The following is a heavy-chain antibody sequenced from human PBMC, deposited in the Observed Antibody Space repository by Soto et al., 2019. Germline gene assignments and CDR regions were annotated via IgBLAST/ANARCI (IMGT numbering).Heavy chain of an antibody. J-gene: IGHJ4*02. D-gene: IGHD6-13*01. Sequence: QVQLQESGPGLVKPSETLSLTCTVSGGSISSYYWSWIRQPPGKGLEWIGYIYYSGSTNYNPSLKSRVTISVDTSKNQFSLKLSSVTAADTAVYYWARHGEYSSSWYFDYWGQGTLVTVSS. V-gene: IGHV4-59*08. CDR3: ARHGEYSSSWYFDY. CDR2: IYYSGST. CDR1: GGSISSYY.